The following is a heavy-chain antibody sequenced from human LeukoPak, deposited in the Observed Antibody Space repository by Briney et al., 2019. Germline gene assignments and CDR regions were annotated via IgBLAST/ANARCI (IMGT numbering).Heavy chain of an antibody. CDR2: ISSSSSTI. D-gene: IGHD7-27*01. J-gene: IGHJ4*02. Sequence: GGSLRLSCAASGFTFSSYSMNWVRQAPGKGLEWVSYISSSSSTIYYADSVEGRFTISRDNAKDSLYLQMNSLRAEDTAVYYCARDGETGDLDYWGQGTLVTVSS. CDR1: GFTFSSYS. V-gene: IGHV3-48*04. CDR3: ARDGETGDLDY.